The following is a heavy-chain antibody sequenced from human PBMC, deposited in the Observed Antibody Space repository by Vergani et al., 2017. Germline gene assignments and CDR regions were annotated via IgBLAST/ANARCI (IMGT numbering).Heavy chain of an antibody. CDR2: ISAYNGNT. CDR1: GYTFTGYY. V-gene: IGHV1-18*04. J-gene: IGHJ6*02. Sequence: QVQLVQSGAEVKKPGASVKVSCKASGYTFTGYYMHWVRQAPGQGLEWMGWISAYNGNTNYAQKLQGRVTMTTDTSTSTAYMELRSLRSDDTAVYYCARGGVGMATTFYYYYGMDVWGQGTTVTVSS. D-gene: IGHD5-24*01. CDR3: ARGGVGMATTFYYYYGMDV.